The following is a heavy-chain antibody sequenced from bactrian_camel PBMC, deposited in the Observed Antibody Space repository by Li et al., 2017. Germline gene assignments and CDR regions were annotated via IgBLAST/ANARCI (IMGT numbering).Heavy chain of an antibody. CDR3: AGEVGVSGYCIPGGLVFGH. CDR1: GYTYNSRC. J-gene: IGHJ6*01. D-gene: IGHD3*01. Sequence: HVQLVESGGASVQAGGSLRLSCVGSGYTYNSRCMAWFRQAPGKEREGVAAIDERFKKTYADSVKGRFTIPKDIAKNTVHLQMNSLKTEDTATYYCAGEVGVSGYCIPGGLVFGHWDQGTQVTVS. V-gene: IGHV3S53*01. CDR2: IDERFKK.